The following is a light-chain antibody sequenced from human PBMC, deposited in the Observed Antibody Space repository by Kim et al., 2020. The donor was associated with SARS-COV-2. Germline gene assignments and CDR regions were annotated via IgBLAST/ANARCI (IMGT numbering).Light chain of an antibody. J-gene: IGLJ2*01. Sequence: QSALTQPPSASGSPGQSVTISCTGTSSDVGANIYVSWYQHHPGKAPKLLIYEVNKRPSGVPDRFSGSKSANTASLTVSGLQAEDEADYYCSSYAGSNVVFGGGTQLTVL. CDR2: EVN. V-gene: IGLV2-8*01. CDR1: SSDVGANIY. CDR3: SSYAGSNVV.